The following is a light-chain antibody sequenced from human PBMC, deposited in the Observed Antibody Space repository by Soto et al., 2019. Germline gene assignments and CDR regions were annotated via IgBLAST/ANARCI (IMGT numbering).Light chain of an antibody. CDR2: EGS. J-gene: IGLJ1*01. Sequence: QSALTQPASVSGSPGQSITISCTGTSSDVGSYNLVPWYQQHPGKAPKLMIYEGSKRPSGVSNRFSGSKSGNTASLTISGLQAEEEADYYCCSYAGSSTYVFGTGTKDTVL. CDR3: CSYAGSSTYV. V-gene: IGLV2-23*01. CDR1: SSDVGSYNL.